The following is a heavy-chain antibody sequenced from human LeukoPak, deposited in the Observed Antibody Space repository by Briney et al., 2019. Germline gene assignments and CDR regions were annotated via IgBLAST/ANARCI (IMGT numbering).Heavy chain of an antibody. CDR1: GYTFTSYY. J-gene: IGHJ4*02. Sequence: EASVKVSCKASGYTFTSYYIHWVRQAPGQGLEWMGWINPNSGGTNSAQKFQGRVTMTRGTSISTAYMELSRLTSDDTAVYYCARHPYSGSYHFDYWGQGTLVTVSS. V-gene: IGHV1-2*02. D-gene: IGHD1-26*01. CDR2: INPNSGGT. CDR3: ARHPYSGSYHFDY.